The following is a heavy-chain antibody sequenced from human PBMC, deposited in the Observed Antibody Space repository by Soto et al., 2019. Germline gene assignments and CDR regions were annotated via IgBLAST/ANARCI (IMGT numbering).Heavy chain of an antibody. Sequence: ASVKVSCKASGYTFTSYAMHWVRQAPGQRLEWMGWINAGNGNTKYSQKFQGRVTITRDTSASTAYMELSSLRSEDTAVYYCARVSCISTSCYWFGMDVWGQWTTVTVSS. V-gene: IGHV1-3*01. J-gene: IGHJ6*02. D-gene: IGHD2-2*01. CDR1: GYTFTSYA. CDR3: ARVSCISTSCYWFGMDV. CDR2: INAGNGNT.